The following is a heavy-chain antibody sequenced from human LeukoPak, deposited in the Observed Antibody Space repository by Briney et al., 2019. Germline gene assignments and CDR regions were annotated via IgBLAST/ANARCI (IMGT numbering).Heavy chain of an antibody. CDR1: GFTDSSNY. CDR3: ASMATTNNFDY. Sequence: GGSLRLSCAASGFTDSSNYMSWVRQAPGKGLEWVSVIYSGGSTYYADSVKGRFTISRDNSKNTLYLQMNSLRAEDTAVYYCASMATTNNFDYWGQGTLVTVSS. CDR2: IYSGGST. V-gene: IGHV3-53*01. D-gene: IGHD5-24*01. J-gene: IGHJ4*02.